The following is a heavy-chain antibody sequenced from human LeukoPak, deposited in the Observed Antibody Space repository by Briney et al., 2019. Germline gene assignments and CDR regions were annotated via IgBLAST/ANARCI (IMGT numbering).Heavy chain of an antibody. Sequence: ASVKVSCKASGYTFTGYYVNWVRQAPGQGLEWMGWINGDSGDTNYAQKFLGRVTMTRDTSISTAYMELRSLRSDGTAVYYCARGSAMGIWGQGTVVTVSS. CDR1: GYTFTGYY. CDR3: ARGSAMGI. J-gene: IGHJ3*02. V-gene: IGHV1-2*02. D-gene: IGHD6-25*01. CDR2: INGDSGDT.